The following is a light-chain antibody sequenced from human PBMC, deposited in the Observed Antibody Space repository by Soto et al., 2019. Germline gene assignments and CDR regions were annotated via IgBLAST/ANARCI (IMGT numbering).Light chain of an antibody. J-gene: IGKJ1*01. CDR2: AAS. Sequence: ALRMTQSPSSLSASTGDSVTITCRASQHISTYLAWYQQKPGKAPNLLIYAASTLQSGVPSRFSGSGSGTDFTLTISDLQSEDFGTYYCQQYFRLRTFGPGTKVEVK. V-gene: IGKV1-8*01. CDR1: QHISTY. CDR3: QQYFRLRT.